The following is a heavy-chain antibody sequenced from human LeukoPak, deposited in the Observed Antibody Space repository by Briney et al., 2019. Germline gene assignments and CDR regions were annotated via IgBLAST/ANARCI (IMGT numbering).Heavy chain of an antibody. D-gene: IGHD5-12*01. V-gene: IGHV4-34*01. J-gene: IGHJ4*02. CDR2: INHSGST. Sequence: SETLSLTCAVYGGSFSGYYWSWIRQPPGKGLEWIGEINHSGSTNYNPSLKSRVTISVDTSKNQFSLKLSSVTAADTAVYYCARGRRPLRPWPYYFDYWGQGTLVTVSS. CDR3: ARGRRPLRPWPYYFDY. CDR1: GGSFSGYY.